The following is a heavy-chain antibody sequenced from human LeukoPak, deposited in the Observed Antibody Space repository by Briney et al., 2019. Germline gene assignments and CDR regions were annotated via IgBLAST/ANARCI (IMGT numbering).Heavy chain of an antibody. CDR3: ARRGYCSGGSCYGTYYFDY. CDR2: ISSSSSYI. V-gene: IGHV3-21*01. Sequence: PGGSLRLSCAASGFTFSSCSMNWVRQAPGKGLEWVSSISSSSSYIYYADSVKGRFTISRDNAKNSLYLQMNSLRAEDTAVYYCARRGYCSGGSCYGTYYFDYWGQGTLVTVSS. CDR1: GFTFSSCS. J-gene: IGHJ4*02. D-gene: IGHD2-15*01.